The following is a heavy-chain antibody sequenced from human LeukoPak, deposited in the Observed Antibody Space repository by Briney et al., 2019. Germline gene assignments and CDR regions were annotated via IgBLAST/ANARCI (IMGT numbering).Heavy chain of an antibody. CDR2: INPNSGGT. CDR1: GYTFTGYY. CDR3: ARAESVLRYFDWLYYFDY. D-gene: IGHD3-9*01. V-gene: IGHV1-2*02. J-gene: IGHJ4*02. Sequence: ASVKVSCKASGYTFTGYYMHWVRQAPGQGLEWMGWINPNSGGTNYAQKFQGRVTMTRDTSISTAYMELSRLRSDGTAVYYCARAESVLRYFDWLYYFDYWGQGTLVTVSS.